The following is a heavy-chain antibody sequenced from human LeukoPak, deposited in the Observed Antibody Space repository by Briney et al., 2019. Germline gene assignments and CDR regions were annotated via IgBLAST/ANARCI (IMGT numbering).Heavy chain of an antibody. CDR3: ATAGKGDYDLFLNY. D-gene: IGHD4-17*01. CDR1: GYTFTGYY. Sequence: ASVKVSCKASGYTFTGYYMHLVRQAPGQGLEWMEWINPNSGGTNYAQKFQGRVTMTRDTSISTAYMELSRLRSDDTAVYYCATAGKGDYDLFLNYWGQGTLVTVSS. J-gene: IGHJ4*02. CDR2: INPNSGGT. V-gene: IGHV1-2*02.